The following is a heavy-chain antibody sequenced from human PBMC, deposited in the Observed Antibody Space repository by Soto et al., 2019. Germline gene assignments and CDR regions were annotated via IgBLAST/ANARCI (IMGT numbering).Heavy chain of an antibody. D-gene: IGHD6-19*01. Sequence: QVQLQESGPGLVKPSQTLSLTCTVSGGSVSGGVYYWNWIRQHPEKGLEWIGYIYYSGSTYYNPSLRSGVTISADTSKSQFSLKLSSVTVADTAVYYCARSSVAGAGYFQHWGQGTQVIVSS. CDR1: GGSVSGGVYY. V-gene: IGHV4-31*03. J-gene: IGHJ1*01. CDR2: IYYSGST. CDR3: ARSSVAGAGYFQH.